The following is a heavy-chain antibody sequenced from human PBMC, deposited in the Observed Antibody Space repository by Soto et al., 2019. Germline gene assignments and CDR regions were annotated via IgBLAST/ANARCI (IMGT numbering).Heavy chain of an antibody. J-gene: IGHJ4*02. Sequence: PGGSLRLSCAASGFTFSSYWMHWVRQPPGKGLEWVSRINDDGTSEAYADSVKGRFTITRDNAKNTVYLQMNSLGPEDTAVYYRANWPVGGWGRGTLVTVSS. CDR1: GFTFSSYW. CDR3: ANWPVGG. CDR2: INDDGTSE. D-gene: IGHD3-16*01. V-gene: IGHV3-74*01.